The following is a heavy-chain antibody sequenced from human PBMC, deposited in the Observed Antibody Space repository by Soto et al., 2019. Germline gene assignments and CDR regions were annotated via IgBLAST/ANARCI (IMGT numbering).Heavy chain of an antibody. V-gene: IGHV2-5*01. J-gene: IGHJ4*02. CDR1: GFSLSTSGVG. Sequence: QITLKESGPTLVKPTQTLTLTCTFSGFSLSTSGVGVGWIRQPPGKALEWLALIYWNDDKRYSPSLKSRLTITKDTSKNQVVLTMTNMDPVDTATYCCAHEILWFGELSVWGQGTLVTVSS. CDR2: IYWNDDK. CDR3: AHEILWFGELSV. D-gene: IGHD3-10*01.